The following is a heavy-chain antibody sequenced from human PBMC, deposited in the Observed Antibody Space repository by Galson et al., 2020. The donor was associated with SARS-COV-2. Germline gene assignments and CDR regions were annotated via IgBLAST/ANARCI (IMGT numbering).Heavy chain of an antibody. CDR2: IYYSGST. D-gene: IGHD2-2*01. Sequence: SETLSLTCTVSGGSINSGGYYWSWIRQHPGKGLEWIGYIYYSGSTYYNPSLKSRVTISVDTSKNQFSLKLSSVTAADTAVYYCAREVVPAAVDYWGQGTLVTVSS. CDR3: AREVVPAAVDY. V-gene: IGHV4-31*03. J-gene: IGHJ4*02. CDR1: GGSINSGGYY.